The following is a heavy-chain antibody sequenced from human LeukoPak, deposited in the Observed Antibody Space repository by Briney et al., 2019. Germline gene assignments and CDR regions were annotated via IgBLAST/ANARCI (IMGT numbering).Heavy chain of an antibody. Sequence: KPSETLSLTCTVSGGSISSGSYYWSWIRQPAGKGLEWIGRIYTSGSTNYNPSLKSRVTISVDTSKNQFSLKLSSVTAADTAVYYCARARILGYCSGGSCYSLDYWGQGTLVTVSS. CDR3: ARARILGYCSGGSCYSLDY. CDR2: IYTSGST. J-gene: IGHJ4*02. CDR1: GGSISSGSYY. V-gene: IGHV4-61*02. D-gene: IGHD2-15*01.